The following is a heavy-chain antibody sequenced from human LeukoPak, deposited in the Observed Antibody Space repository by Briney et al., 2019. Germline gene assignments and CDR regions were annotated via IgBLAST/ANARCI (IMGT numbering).Heavy chain of an antibody. CDR1: GYSFTDYW. V-gene: IGHV5-51*01. CDR2: IYPGDSDT. CDR3: ARSPDYGDYRNAFDI. D-gene: IGHD4-17*01. J-gene: IGHJ3*02. Sequence: GESLKISCKTSGYSFTDYWIGWVRQMPGKGLEWMGIIYPGDSDTRYSPSFQGQVTISADKSISTAYLQWSSLKASDTAMYYCARSPDYGDYRNAFDIWGQGTMVTVSS.